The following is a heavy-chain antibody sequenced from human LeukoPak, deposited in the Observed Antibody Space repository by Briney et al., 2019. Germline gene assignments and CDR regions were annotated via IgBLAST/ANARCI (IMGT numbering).Heavy chain of an antibody. CDR1: GYTVTSYG. D-gene: IGHD3-22*01. CDR2: ISAYNGNT. V-gene: IGHV1-18*01. J-gene: IGHJ5*02. Sequence: ASVKVSCKASGYTVTSYGISWVRQAPGQGLEWMGWISAYNGNTNYAQKLQGRVTITTDTSTSTAYMELRSLRSDDTAVYYCARARIGYYYDSSVDNWFDPWGQGTLVTVSS. CDR3: ARARIGYYYDSSVDNWFDP.